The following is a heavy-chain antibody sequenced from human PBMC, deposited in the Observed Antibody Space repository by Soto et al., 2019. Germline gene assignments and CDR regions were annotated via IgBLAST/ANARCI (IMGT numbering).Heavy chain of an antibody. CDR2: INHSGST. CDR1: GGSFSGYY. J-gene: IGHJ4*02. V-gene: IGHV4-34*01. D-gene: IGHD5-18*01. CDR3: ARGPSRGYSYGLDY. Sequence: PSETLSLTCAVYGGSFSGYYCSWIRQLPGKGLEWIGDINHSGSTNYNPSLKSRVTISVDTSKNQFSLKLSSVTAADTAVYYCARGPSRGYSYGLDYWGQGTLVTVSS.